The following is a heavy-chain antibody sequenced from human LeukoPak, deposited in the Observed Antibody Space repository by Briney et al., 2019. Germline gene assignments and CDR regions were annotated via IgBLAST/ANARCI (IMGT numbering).Heavy chain of an antibody. CDR1: GFTFSTYW. V-gene: IGHV3-7*01. D-gene: IGHD1-1*01. Sequence: GGSLRLSCAASGFTFSTYWMSWVRQAPGKGLEWVANIKQDGSDKYYVDSVKGRFTISRDNAENSLYLQMNSLRVEDTAVYYCARDPRTVRIWGQGTLVTVSS. CDR2: IKQDGSDK. J-gene: IGHJ4*02. CDR3: ARDPRTVRI.